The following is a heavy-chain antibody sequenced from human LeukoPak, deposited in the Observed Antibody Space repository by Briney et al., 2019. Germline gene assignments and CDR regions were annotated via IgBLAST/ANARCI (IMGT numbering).Heavy chain of an antibody. J-gene: IGHJ3*02. D-gene: IGHD3-22*01. V-gene: IGHV1-2*06. CDR2: INPNSGGT. CDR3: VTYYYDSSGYPSDAFDI. CDR1: GYTFTGYY. Sequence: ASVKVSCKASGYTFTGYYMHWVRQAPGQGLEWMGRINPNSGGTNYAQKFQGRVTMTRDTSISTAYMGLSRLRSDDTAVHYCVTYYYDSSGYPSDAFDIWGQGTMVTVSS.